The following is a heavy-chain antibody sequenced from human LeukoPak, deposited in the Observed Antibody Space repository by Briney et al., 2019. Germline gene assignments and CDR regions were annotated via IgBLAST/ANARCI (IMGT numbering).Heavy chain of an antibody. J-gene: IGHJ4*02. V-gene: IGHV4-61*02. CDR3: ARVLHSNYYDIQYFDY. CDR1: GGSIISGHYY. CDR2: IYTSGST. Sequence: PSQTLSLTCTASGGSIISGHYYWSWIRQPAGKGLEYIGRIYTSGSTNYNPSLESRVTISLDTSKNHFSLKLSSVTASDTAVYYCARVLHSNYYDIQYFDYWGQGTLVTVSS. D-gene: IGHD3-22*01.